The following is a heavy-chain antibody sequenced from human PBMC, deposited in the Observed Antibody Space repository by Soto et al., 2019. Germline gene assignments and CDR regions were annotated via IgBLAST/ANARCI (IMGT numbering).Heavy chain of an antibody. Sequence: QITLRESGPPLVKPTQTLTLTCSFSGFSLSSLGEGVGWIRHHPGKALEWLALIYWDDDKRYSPSLATTLTITKDTSNIQVVHTLNNTDPMDTGTYDCALRHWVAPNWFDPWCKGSLVTVSS. D-gene: IGHD7-27*01. CDR2: IYWDDDK. J-gene: IGHJ5*02. V-gene: IGHV2-5*02. CDR1: GFSLSSLGEG. CDR3: ALRHWVAPNWFDP.